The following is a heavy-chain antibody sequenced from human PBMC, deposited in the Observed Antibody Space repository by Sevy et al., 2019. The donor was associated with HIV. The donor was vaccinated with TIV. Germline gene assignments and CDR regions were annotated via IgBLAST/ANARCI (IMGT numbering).Heavy chain of an antibody. V-gene: IGHV3-30*02. J-gene: IGHJ6*02. Sequence: GGSLRLSCAASGFTFSSYGMHWVRQAPGKGLEWVAFIRYDGSNKYYADSVKGRFTISRDNSENTLYLQMNSLRAEDTAVYYCAKVGIAAAVNYYYGMDVWGQGTTVTVSS. CDR1: GFTFSSYG. D-gene: IGHD6-13*01. CDR3: AKVGIAAAVNYYYGMDV. CDR2: IRYDGSNK.